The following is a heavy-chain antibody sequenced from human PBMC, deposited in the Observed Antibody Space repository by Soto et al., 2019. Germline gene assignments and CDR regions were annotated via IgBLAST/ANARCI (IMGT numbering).Heavy chain of an antibody. D-gene: IGHD3-10*01. CDR2: INYSGST. V-gene: IGHV4-59*02. Sequence: PXATLALTFTVSSGSVSSYNWNWVRQPPGKGLEWIGFINYSGSTHYNPSLKSRVTISLDTSKNQFSLKLNSVTAADTAVYYCARENYYALDYWGPGTLVTVYS. CDR1: SGSVSSYN. J-gene: IGHJ4*02. CDR3: ARENYYALDY.